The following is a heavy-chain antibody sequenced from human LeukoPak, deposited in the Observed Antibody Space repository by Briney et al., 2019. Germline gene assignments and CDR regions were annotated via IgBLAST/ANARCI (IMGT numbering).Heavy chain of an antibody. V-gene: IGHV3-23*01. CDR1: GFTFDDYA. CDR2: ISGSGGST. J-gene: IGHJ3*02. Sequence: GGSLRLSCAASGFTFDDYAMNWVRQAPGKGLEWVSAISGSGGSTHYADSVKGRFTISRDNSKNTLYLQMNSLRAEDTAVYYCAKRYSTSLAFDIWGQGTMVSVSS. CDR3: AKRYSTSLAFDI. D-gene: IGHD6-13*01.